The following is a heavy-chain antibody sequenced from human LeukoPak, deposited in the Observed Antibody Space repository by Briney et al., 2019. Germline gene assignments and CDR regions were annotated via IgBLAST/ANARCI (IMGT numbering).Heavy chain of an antibody. V-gene: IGHV1-69*01. CDR3: ARDHCSSTSCYLYFQH. D-gene: IGHD2-2*01. Sequence: SVKVSCKASGGTFSSYAISWVRQAPGPGLEWMGGIIPIFGTANYAQKFQGRVTITADESTSTAYMELSSLRSEDTAVYYCARDHCSSTSCYLYFQHWGQGTLVTVSS. CDR2: IIPIFGTA. CDR1: GGTFSSYA. J-gene: IGHJ1*01.